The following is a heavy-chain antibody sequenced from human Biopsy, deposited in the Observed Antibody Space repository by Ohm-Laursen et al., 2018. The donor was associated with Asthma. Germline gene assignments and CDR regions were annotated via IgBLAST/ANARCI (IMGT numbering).Heavy chain of an antibody. CDR3: ARVKDGYNFDY. CDR2: IYHSGST. CDR1: GGSISSGGYS. D-gene: IGHD5-24*01. V-gene: IGHV4-30-2*01. J-gene: IGHJ4*02. Sequence: SGALSLTWAVSGGSISSGGYSWSWIRQPPGKGLEWIGYIYHSGSTYYNPSLKSRVTISVDRSKNQFSLKLSSVTAADTAVYYCARVKDGYNFDYWGQGTLVTVSS.